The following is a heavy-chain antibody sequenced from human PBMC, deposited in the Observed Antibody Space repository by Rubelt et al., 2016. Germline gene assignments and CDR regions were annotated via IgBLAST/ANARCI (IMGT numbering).Heavy chain of an antibody. Sequence: GAEVKKPGASVKVSCKASGYTFTGYYMHWVRQAPGQGLEWMGWINPNSGGTNYAQKFQGRVTMTRDTSISTAYMELSRLRSDDTAVYYCARANLYDFWSGDAFDIWGQGTIVTVSS. CDR3: ARANLYDFWSGDAFDI. CDR1: GYTFTGYY. V-gene: IGHV1-2*02. J-gene: IGHJ3*02. CDR2: INPNSGGT. D-gene: IGHD3-3*01.